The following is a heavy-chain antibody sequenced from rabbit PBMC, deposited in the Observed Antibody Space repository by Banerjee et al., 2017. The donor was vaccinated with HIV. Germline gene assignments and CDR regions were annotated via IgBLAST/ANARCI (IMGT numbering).Heavy chain of an antibody. CDR1: GIDFSSYYY. Sequence: QEQLKETGGGLVQPGGSLTLTCKASGIDFSSYYYMCWVRQAPGKGLEWIACIYAGSSGSTYYASWAKGRFTISKTSSTTVTLQMTSLTAADTANYFCFRGGSGEGLWGPGTLVTVS. CDR2: IYAGSSGST. V-gene: IGHV1S45*01. J-gene: IGHJ4*01. CDR3: FRGGSGEGL. D-gene: IGHD1-1*01.